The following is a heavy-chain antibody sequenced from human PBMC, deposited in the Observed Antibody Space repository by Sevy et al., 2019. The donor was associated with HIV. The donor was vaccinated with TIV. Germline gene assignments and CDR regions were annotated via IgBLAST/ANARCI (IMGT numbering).Heavy chain of an antibody. D-gene: IGHD3-22*01. V-gene: IGHV1-8*01. CDR2: MNPNSGNT. CDR1: GYTFTTYD. Sequence: ASVKVSCKSSGYTFTTYDINWVRQATGQGLEWMGWMNPNSGNTGYAQKFQGRVTMTSNTSISTAYMELSSLRSEDTAVYYCATIDSSGYMGNFDYWGQGTLVTVSS. CDR3: ATIDSSGYMGNFDY. J-gene: IGHJ4*02.